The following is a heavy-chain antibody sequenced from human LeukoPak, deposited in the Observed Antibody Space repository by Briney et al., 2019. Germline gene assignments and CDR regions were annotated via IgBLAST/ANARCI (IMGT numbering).Heavy chain of an antibody. D-gene: IGHD3-16*02. V-gene: IGHV4-4*07. CDR3: ARVTYYDYVWGSYRRNYFDY. CDR1: GGSISSYH. Sequence: SETLSLTCTVSGGSISSYHWSWIRQPAGKGLEWIGRIYTSGSTNYNPSLKSRVTMSVDTSKNQFSLKLSSVTAADTAVYYCARVTYYDYVWGSYRRNYFDYWGQGTLVTVSS. J-gene: IGHJ4*02. CDR2: IYTSGST.